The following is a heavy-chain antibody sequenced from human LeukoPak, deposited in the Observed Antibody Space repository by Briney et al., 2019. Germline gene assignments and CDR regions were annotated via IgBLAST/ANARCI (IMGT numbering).Heavy chain of an antibody. V-gene: IGHV3-23*01. J-gene: IGHJ3*02. CDR1: GFSFSINA. Sequence: GGSLRLSCAASGFSFSINAMTWVRQAPGKGLECVSAITGDGATTYYADSVRGRFTISRDNSKNTLYLQMNSLRAEDTAVYYCARDRGKTIAFDIWGQGTMVTVSS. CDR2: ITGDGATT. CDR3: ARDRGKTIAFDI.